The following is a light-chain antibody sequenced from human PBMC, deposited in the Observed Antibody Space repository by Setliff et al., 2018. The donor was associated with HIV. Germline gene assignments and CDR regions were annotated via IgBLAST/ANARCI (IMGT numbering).Light chain of an antibody. CDR1: ISDVGGYYY. V-gene: IGLV2-14*01. CDR3: SSFSSRTLVV. J-gene: IGLJ2*01. CDR2: EVS. Sequence: SVLTQPASVSGSPGQSITISCTGSISDVGGYYYVSWYQQYPGKAPKVLIYEVSNRPSGISNRFSGSKSGNTASLTISGLQTEDETDYYCSSFSSRTLVVFGGGTKVTVL.